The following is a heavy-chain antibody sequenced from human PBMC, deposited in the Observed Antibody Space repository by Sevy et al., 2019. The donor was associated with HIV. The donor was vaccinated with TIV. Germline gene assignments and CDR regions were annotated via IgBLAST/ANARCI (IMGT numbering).Heavy chain of an antibody. CDR1: GGSISSYY. Sequence: SETLSLTCTVSGGSISSYYWSWSRQPAGKGLEWIGRIYTSGSTNYNPSLKSRVTMSVDTSKNQFSLKLSSVTAADTAVYYCARVYYYDSSGYVFDYWGQGTLVTVSS. J-gene: IGHJ4*02. CDR3: ARVYYYDSSGYVFDY. V-gene: IGHV4-4*07. CDR2: IYTSGST. D-gene: IGHD3-22*01.